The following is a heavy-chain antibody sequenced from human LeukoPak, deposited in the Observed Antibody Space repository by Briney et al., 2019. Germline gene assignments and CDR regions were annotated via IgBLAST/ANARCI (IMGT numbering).Heavy chain of an antibody. CDR1: GGPIRSYY. V-gene: IGHV4-59*01. J-gene: IGHJ4*02. Sequence: PSETLSLTCTVSGGPIRSYYWTWLRQPPGKGLEWIGHIYYTGSTTYNPSLKSRVTISVDTSKNQFSLKLTSVTAADTAVYYCVRVARGVIIGCFDYWGQGTLVTVSS. CDR2: IYYTGST. D-gene: IGHD3-10*01. CDR3: VRVARGVIIGCFDY.